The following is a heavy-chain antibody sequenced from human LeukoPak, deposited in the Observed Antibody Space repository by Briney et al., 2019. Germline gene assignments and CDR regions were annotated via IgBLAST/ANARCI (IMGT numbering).Heavy chain of an antibody. Sequence: SETLSLTCTVSGGSVSSYYWSWIRQPPGKGLEWIGYIYYSGSTNYNPSLKSRVTISVDTSKNQFSLKLSSVTAADTAVYYCARVLRLYCGGDCYSAVYYFDNWGQGTLVTVSS. V-gene: IGHV4-59*02. CDR3: ARVLRLYCGGDCYSAVYYFDN. CDR2: IYYSGST. CDR1: GGSVSSYY. D-gene: IGHD2-21*02. J-gene: IGHJ4*02.